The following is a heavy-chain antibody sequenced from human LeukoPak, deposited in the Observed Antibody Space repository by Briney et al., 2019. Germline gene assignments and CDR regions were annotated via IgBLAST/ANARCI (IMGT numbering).Heavy chain of an antibody. CDR2: IDYSGST. D-gene: IGHD6-13*01. V-gene: IGHV4-59*12. Sequence: SETLSLTCTVSGLSMSLYYWNWIRQFPGKGLEWIGYIDYSGSTKSNPSLKSRLTISIETSKNQFSLKLSSVTAADTAVYYCARECIAAAGTIDYWGQGTLVTVSS. J-gene: IGHJ4*02. CDR3: ARECIAAAGTIDY. CDR1: GLSMSLYY.